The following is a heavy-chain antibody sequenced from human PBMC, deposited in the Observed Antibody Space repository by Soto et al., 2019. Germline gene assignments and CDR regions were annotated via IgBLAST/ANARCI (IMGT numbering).Heavy chain of an antibody. CDR3: THVETTVTKL. Sequence: QITLKESGPPLVKPTQTLTLTCTFSGFSLSTSGVGVGWIRQPPGKALEWLALIYWDDDKRYTPSLKSRLTITKDPSKNQVVLTMTNMDPVDTGTYYCTHVETTVTKLWGQGTLVTVSS. J-gene: IGHJ4*02. V-gene: IGHV2-5*02. D-gene: IGHD4-17*01. CDR2: IYWDDDK. CDR1: GFSLSTSGVG.